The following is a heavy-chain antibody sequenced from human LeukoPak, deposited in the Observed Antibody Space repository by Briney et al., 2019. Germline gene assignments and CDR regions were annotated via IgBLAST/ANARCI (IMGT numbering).Heavy chain of an antibody. J-gene: IGHJ4*02. CDR1: GFTFSSYA. Sequence: GGSLRLSCAASGFTFSSYAMSWVRQAPGKGLEWVSVIYSGGSTYYADSVKGRFTISRDNSKNTLYLQVNSLRAEDTAVYYCARAPVDRRETPDDYWGQGTLVTVSS. V-gene: IGHV3-53*01. CDR2: IYSGGST. D-gene: IGHD4-23*01. CDR3: ARAPVDRRETPDDY.